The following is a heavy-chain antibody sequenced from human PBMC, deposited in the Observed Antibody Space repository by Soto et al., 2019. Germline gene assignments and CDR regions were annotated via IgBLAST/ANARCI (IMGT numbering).Heavy chain of an antibody. Sequence: GASVKVSCKASGYTFTSYYMHWVRQAPGQGLEWMGIINPSGGSTSYAQKFQGRVTMTRDTSTSTVYMELSSLRSEDTAVYYCARGPAVYCSGGSCYEVGFDYWGQGTLVTVSS. CDR2: INPSGGST. CDR1: GYTFTSYY. D-gene: IGHD2-15*01. V-gene: IGHV1-46*01. CDR3: ARGPAVYCSGGSCYEVGFDY. J-gene: IGHJ4*02.